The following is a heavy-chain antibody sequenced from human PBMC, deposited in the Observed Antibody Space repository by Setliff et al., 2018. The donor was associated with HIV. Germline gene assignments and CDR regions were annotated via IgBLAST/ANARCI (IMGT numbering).Heavy chain of an antibody. CDR2: MYDNGNI. V-gene: IGHV4-59*03. J-gene: IGHJ4*02. CDR1: GSSISSHY. D-gene: IGHD4-17*01. Sequence: SETLSLTCTVSGSSISSHYWSWIRQSPGKGLEWIGSMYDNGNINYNPSLKSRVTISVVTSKNQFSLKMTSMTAADTAVYYCAAFFVTPLMTQDFWGQGTLVTVSS. CDR3: AAFFVTPLMTQDF.